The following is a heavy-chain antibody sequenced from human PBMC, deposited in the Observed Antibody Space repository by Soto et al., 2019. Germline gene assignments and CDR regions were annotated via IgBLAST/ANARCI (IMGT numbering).Heavy chain of an antibody. J-gene: IGHJ4*02. Sequence: QITLKESGPTLVKPTQTLTLTCAFSGFSLSTSGVGVGWIRQPPGKALEWLALIYWDDDKRYSPSLKSRLTITKDTSKNQVVLTMTNMDPVDTATYYCAHVYGGYDNFDYWGQGTLVTVSS. CDR1: GFSLSTSGVG. CDR2: IYWDDDK. D-gene: IGHD5-12*01. CDR3: AHVYGGYDNFDY. V-gene: IGHV2-5*02.